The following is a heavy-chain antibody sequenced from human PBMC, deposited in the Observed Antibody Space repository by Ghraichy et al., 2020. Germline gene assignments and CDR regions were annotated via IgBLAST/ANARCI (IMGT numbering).Heavy chain of an antibody. CDR1: GFIFGNAW. Sequence: GGSLRLSCAASGFIFGNAWMSWVRQAPGKGLEWVGRFKTKTDGGTTDYVAPVRGRFTISRDDLKDTLFLQMNNLKTEDTAVYYCTTYGSGKSPPCWGQGTLVTVSS. CDR3: TTYGSGKSPPC. D-gene: IGHD3-10*01. V-gene: IGHV3-15*01. CDR2: FKTKTDGGTT. J-gene: IGHJ4*02.